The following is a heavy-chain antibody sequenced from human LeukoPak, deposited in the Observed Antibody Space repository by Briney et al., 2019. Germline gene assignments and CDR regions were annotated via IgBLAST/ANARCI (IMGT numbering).Heavy chain of an antibody. J-gene: IGHJ4*02. Sequence: SVKVSCKASGGTFSSYAISWVRQAPGQGLEWMGRIIPISGTANYAQKFQGRVTITADKSTSTAYMELSSLRSEDTAVYYCARAGYSSGWYGYWGQGTLVTVSS. V-gene: IGHV1-69*06. D-gene: IGHD6-19*01. CDR2: IIPISGTA. CDR3: ARAGYSSGWYGY. CDR1: GGTFSSYA.